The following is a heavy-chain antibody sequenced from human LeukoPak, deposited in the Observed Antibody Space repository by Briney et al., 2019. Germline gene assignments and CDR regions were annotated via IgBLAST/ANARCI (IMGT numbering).Heavy chain of an antibody. V-gene: IGHV3-30*02. CDR3: ARDWVGATDY. Sequence: PGGSLRVSFGASGFTFSTCGMHWVRQAPGKGLEWVAFIRYDGSNKYYADSVKGRFTISRDNSKNSLYLQMNSLRAEDTAVYYCARDWVGATDYWGQGTLVTVSS. CDR1: GFTFSTCG. D-gene: IGHD1-26*01. J-gene: IGHJ4*02. CDR2: IRYDGSNK.